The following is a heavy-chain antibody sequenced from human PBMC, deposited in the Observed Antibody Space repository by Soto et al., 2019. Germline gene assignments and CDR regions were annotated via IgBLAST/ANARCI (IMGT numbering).Heavy chain of an antibody. CDR3: ATDRRRINYSGSWSYRAGYGMVV. CDR1: GYTFTSYA. Sequence: ASVKDSCKASGYTFTSYAMHWVRQAPGQRLEWMGWINAGNGNTKYSQKFQGRVTITRDTSASTAYMELSSLRYEDTAVYYCATDRRRINYSGSWSYRAGYGMVVWCQGATVTVSS. D-gene: IGHD3-10*01. V-gene: IGHV1-3*01. J-gene: IGHJ6*02. CDR2: INAGNGNT.